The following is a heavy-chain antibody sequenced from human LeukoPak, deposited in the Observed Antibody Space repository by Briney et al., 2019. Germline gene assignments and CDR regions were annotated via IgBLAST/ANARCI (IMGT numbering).Heavy chain of an antibody. CDR2: IYYSGST. CDR1: GGSISSSSYY. V-gene: IGHV4-39*01. CDR3: ERQSRIRTRFDY. D-gene: IGHD1-1*01. J-gene: IGHJ4*02. Sequence: SETLSLTCTVSGGSISSSSYYWGWIRQPPGKGLEWIGSIYYSGSTYYNPSLKSRVTISVDTSKNQFSLKLSSVTAADTAVYYCERQSRIRTRFDYWGQGTLVTVSS.